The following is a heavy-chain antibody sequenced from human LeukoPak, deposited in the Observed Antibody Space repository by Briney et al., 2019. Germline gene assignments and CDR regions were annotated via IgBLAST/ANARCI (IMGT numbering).Heavy chain of an antibody. CDR1: GFTFSSYA. V-gene: IGHV3-23*01. CDR3: AKDLNFKYYDYVWGSYRALDY. Sequence: GGSLRLSCAASGFTFSSYAMSWVRQAPGEGLEWVSAISGSGGSTYYADSVKGRFTISRDNSKNTLYLQMNSLRAEDTAVYYCAKDLNFKYYDYVWGSYRALDYWGQGTLVTVSS. D-gene: IGHD3-16*02. CDR2: ISGSGGST. J-gene: IGHJ4*02.